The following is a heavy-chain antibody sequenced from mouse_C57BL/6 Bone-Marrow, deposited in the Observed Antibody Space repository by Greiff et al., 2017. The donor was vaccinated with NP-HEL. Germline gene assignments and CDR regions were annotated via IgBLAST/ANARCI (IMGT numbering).Heavy chain of an antibody. CDR3: ARDGVTTVERFAY. CDR2: ISDGGSYT. Sequence: EVMLVESGGGLVKPGGSLKLSCAASGFTFSSYAMSWVRQTPEKRLEWVATISDGGSYTYYPDNVKGRFTISRDNAKNNLYLQMSHLKSEDTAMYYCARDGVTTVERFAYWGQGTLVTVSA. J-gene: IGHJ3*01. V-gene: IGHV5-4*01. CDR1: GFTFSSYA. D-gene: IGHD1-1*01.